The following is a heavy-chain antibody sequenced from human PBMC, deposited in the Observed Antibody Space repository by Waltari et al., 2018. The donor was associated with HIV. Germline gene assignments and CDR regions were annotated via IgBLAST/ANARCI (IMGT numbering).Heavy chain of an antibody. CDR1: GSTLSSDW. CDR3: ARSRSDAFDI. Sequence: EVQLVASGGGLVQPGGSLRRSCAATGSTLSSDWMTWVRQAPGKGLEWVANIKEDGSEKWYVDSVKGRFTISRDNAKNSLYLQMNSLRAEDTAVYYCARSRSDAFDIWGQGTMVTVSS. V-gene: IGHV3-7*01. CDR2: IKEDGSEK. J-gene: IGHJ3*02.